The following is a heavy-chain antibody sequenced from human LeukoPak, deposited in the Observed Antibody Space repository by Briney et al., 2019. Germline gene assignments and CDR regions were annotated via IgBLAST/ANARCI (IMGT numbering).Heavy chain of an antibody. Sequence: PSETLSLTCTVSGGSISSGGYYWSWIRQPPGKGLEWIGYIYHSGSTYYNPSLKSRVTISVDRSKNQFSLKLSSVTAADTAVYYCARAGRRDWFAPWGQGTLVTVSS. CDR1: GGSISSGGYY. V-gene: IGHV4-30-2*01. J-gene: IGHJ5*02. CDR3: ARAGRRDWFAP. CDR2: IYHSGST.